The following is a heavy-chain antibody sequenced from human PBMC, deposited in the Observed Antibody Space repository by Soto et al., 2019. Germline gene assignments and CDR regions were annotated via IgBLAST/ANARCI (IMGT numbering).Heavy chain of an antibody. CDR2: INPSGGST. CDR3: ARGDFWSGPRTARWLDP. CDR1: GYTFTSYY. V-gene: IGHV1-46*03. Sequence: ASVKVSCKASGYTFTSYYMHWVRQAPGQGLEWMGIINPSGGSTSYAQKFQGRVTMTRDTSTSTVYMELSSLRSEDTAVYYCARGDFWSGPRTARWLDPWGQGTLVTVSS. D-gene: IGHD3-3*01. J-gene: IGHJ5*02.